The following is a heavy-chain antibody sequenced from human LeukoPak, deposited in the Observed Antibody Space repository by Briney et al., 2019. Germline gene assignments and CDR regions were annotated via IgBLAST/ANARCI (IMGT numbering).Heavy chain of an antibody. Sequence: ASMTVSCKASLYTLTAYYIHWVRQAPAQGLEWMGWINPNSGGTNYTQKFQSRVTMTRDTSNSTAYMELSGLRSDDTAVYYCARDGVYSSSWYVDYWGQGTLVTVSS. CDR3: ARDGVYSSSWYVDY. CDR2: INPNSGGT. J-gene: IGHJ4*02. V-gene: IGHV1-2*02. D-gene: IGHD6-13*01. CDR1: LYTLTAYY.